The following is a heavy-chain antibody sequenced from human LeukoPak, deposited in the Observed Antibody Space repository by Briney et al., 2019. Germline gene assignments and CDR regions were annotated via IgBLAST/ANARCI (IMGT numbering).Heavy chain of an antibody. D-gene: IGHD3-22*01. CDR2: ISSSSSNI. CDR3: ARGYYYDSSGYQHTTFGDY. V-gene: IGHV3-48*03. J-gene: IGHJ4*02. CDR1: GSTFSSYE. Sequence: GGSLRLSCAASGSTFSSYEMIWVRQAPGKGLEWVSYISSSSSNIYYADSVKGRFTISRDNAKNTLYLQINSLRAEDTAVYYCARGYYYDSSGYQHTTFGDYWGQGTLVTVSS.